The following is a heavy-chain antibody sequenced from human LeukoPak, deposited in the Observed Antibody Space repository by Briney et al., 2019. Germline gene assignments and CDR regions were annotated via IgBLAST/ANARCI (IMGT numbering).Heavy chain of an antibody. V-gene: IGHV4-61*05. Sequence: PSETLSLTCTVSGGSISSSSYYWGWIRQPPGKGLEWIGYIYYSGSTSYNPSLKSRVTISVDASKNQFSLKLSSVTAADTAVYCCARVIRVVVTAAVFDYWGQGTLVTVSS. CDR3: ARVIRVVVTAAVFDY. CDR1: GGSISSSSYY. J-gene: IGHJ4*02. CDR2: IYYSGST. D-gene: IGHD2-21*02.